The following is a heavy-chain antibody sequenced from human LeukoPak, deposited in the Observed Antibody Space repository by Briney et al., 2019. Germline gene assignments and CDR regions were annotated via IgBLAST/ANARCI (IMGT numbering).Heavy chain of an antibody. V-gene: IGHV4-34*01. CDR3: GRDSESYSSSWSAPFDY. J-gene: IGHJ4*02. D-gene: IGHD6-13*01. CDR2: INHSGST. Sequence: SETLSLTCAVYGGSFSGYYWSWIRQPPGKGLEWIGEINHSGSTNYNPYPKSRVTISVDTSKNQCRLELSSVTAADTAVYCCGRDSESYSSSWSAPFDYWGQGTLVTVSS. CDR1: GGSFSGYY.